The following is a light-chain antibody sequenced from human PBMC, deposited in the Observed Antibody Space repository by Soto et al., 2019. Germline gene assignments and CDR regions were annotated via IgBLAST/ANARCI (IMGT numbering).Light chain of an antibody. Sequence: EIVLTQSPGTLSLSPGQRATLSCRASERISREYLAWYQQRLGQAPRLLIYGASSGATGIPDRFSGSGSVTDFTLTISRLEPEDFAIYYCQQYGGVPYTFGQGTKLEIK. CDR2: GAS. V-gene: IGKV3-20*01. CDR3: QQYGGVPYT. J-gene: IGKJ2*01. CDR1: ERISREY.